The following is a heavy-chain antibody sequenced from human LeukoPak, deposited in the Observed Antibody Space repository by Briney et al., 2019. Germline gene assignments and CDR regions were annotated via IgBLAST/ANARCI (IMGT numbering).Heavy chain of an antibody. J-gene: IGHJ4*02. Sequence: GASVKVSCKASGYTFTSYDINWVRQATGQGLEWMGWMNANSGDTGYAQNFQGRVTMTRNTSISTAHMELSSLRSEDTAIYYCARGGTYLPFGYWGQGTLVTVSS. CDR2: MNANSGDT. V-gene: IGHV1-8*01. CDR1: GYTFTSYD. CDR3: ARGGTYLPFGY. D-gene: IGHD3-10*01.